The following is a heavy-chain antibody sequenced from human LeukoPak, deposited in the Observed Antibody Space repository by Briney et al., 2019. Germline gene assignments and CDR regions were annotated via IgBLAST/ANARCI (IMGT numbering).Heavy chain of an antibody. CDR3: ARSTGTTFGFSDY. CDR1: GYIFTGYY. V-gene: IGHV1-2*02. J-gene: IGHJ4*02. D-gene: IGHD3-16*01. Sequence: ASVKVSCKASGYIFTGYYMHWVRQAPGQGLEWMGWSNPNSGGTNYAQKFQGRVTMTRDPSIGTAYMELSRLRSDDTAVYYCARSTGTTFGFSDYWGQGTLVTVSS. CDR2: SNPNSGGT.